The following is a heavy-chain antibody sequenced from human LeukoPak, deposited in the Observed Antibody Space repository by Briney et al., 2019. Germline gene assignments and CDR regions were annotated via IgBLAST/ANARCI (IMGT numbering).Heavy chain of an antibody. CDR2: ISSSSSYI. V-gene: IGHV3-21*01. CDR1: GFTFSSYS. CDR3: ARSKSSSSWIDY. Sequence: GGSLRLSCAASGFTFSSYSMNWVRQAPGKGLEWVSSISSSSSYIYYADSVKGRFTISRDNAKNSLYLQMNSLRAEDTAVYYCARSKSSSSWIDYWGQGTLVTVSS. D-gene: IGHD6-13*01. J-gene: IGHJ4*02.